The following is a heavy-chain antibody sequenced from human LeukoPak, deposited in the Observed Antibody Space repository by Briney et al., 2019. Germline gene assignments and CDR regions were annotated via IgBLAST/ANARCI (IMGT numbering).Heavy chain of an antibody. CDR3: ARGYDFWSGYFDP. CDR2: IIPIFGTA. V-gene: IGHV1-69*13. Sequence: SVKVSCKASGGTFSSYAISWVRQAPGQGLEWMGGIIPIFGTANYAQKFQGRVTITADESTSTAYMELSSLRSEDTAVYYCARGYDFWSGYFDPWGKGTLVTVSP. CDR1: GGTFSSYA. J-gene: IGHJ5*02. D-gene: IGHD3-3*01.